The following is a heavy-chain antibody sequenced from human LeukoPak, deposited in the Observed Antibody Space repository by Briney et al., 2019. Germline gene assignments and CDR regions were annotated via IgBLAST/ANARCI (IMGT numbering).Heavy chain of an antibody. D-gene: IGHD3-16*01. CDR1: GYTFTSYG. Sequence: GASVKVSFKASGYTFTSYGISWVRQAPGQGLEWMGWISAYNGNTNYARKLQGRVTMTTDTSTSTAYMELRSLRSDDTAVYYCARINLPYASYYYYGMDVWGQGTTVTVSS. J-gene: IGHJ6*02. CDR2: ISAYNGNT. V-gene: IGHV1-18*01. CDR3: ARINLPYASYYYYGMDV.